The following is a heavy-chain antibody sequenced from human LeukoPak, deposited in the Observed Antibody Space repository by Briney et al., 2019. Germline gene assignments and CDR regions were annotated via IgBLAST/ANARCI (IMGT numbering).Heavy chain of an antibody. CDR3: AKDRAVVDDYWYFDL. CDR2: ISSSSSTI. Sequence: GGSLRLSCAASGFSFSRYNMNWVRQAPGKGLEWVSYISSSSSTIYYADSVKGRFTISRDNAKNSLYLQMNSLRAEDTAVYYCAKDRAVVDDYWYFDLWGRGTLVTVSS. CDR1: GFSFSRYN. J-gene: IGHJ2*01. D-gene: IGHD3-10*01. V-gene: IGHV3-48*01.